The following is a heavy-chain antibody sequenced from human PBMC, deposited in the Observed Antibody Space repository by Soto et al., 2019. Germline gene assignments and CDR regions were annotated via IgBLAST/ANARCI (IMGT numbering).Heavy chain of an antibody. CDR1: GFTFSSYG. Sequence: QVQLVESGGGVVQPGRSLRLSCAASGFTFSSYGMHWVRQAPGKGLEWVAVIWSGGSNENYADSVKGRFTISRDNSKNMLYLQMNSLRADDTAVYYCARGPGTSYFDYWGRGSLVTVSS. CDR2: IWSGGSNE. D-gene: IGHD2-2*01. CDR3: ARGPGTSYFDY. V-gene: IGHV3-33*01. J-gene: IGHJ4*02.